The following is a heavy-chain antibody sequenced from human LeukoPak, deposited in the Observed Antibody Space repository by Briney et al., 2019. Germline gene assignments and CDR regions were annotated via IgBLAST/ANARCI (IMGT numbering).Heavy chain of an antibody. J-gene: IGHJ4*02. Sequence: RASVKVSCKASGGTFSSYAISWVRQAPGQGLEWMGRIIPIFGTANYAQKFQGRVTITTDESTSTAYMELSSLRSEDTAVYYCARDLYSGSYHNYFDYWGQGTLVTVSS. V-gene: IGHV1-69*05. CDR2: IIPIFGTA. CDR1: GGTFSSYA. CDR3: ARDLYSGSYHNYFDY. D-gene: IGHD1-26*01.